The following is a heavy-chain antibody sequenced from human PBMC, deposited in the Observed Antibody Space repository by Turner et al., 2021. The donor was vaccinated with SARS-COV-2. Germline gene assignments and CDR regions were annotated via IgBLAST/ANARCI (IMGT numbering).Heavy chain of an antibody. D-gene: IGHD3-22*01. CDR1: GGSLRSRSYF. Sequence: QLQLQESGPGPVKPSESPSLTCTVSGGSLRSRSYFWGWIREPPGKGLGWIGSIYYSGSSYHNPSLKSRVTISVDTSKNQFSLKLSSVTAADTAVYYCARNSPKWYYYDSSGYYDYWGQGTLVTVSS. V-gene: IGHV4-39*01. J-gene: IGHJ4*02. CDR3: ARNSPKWYYYDSSGYYDY. CDR2: IYYSGSS.